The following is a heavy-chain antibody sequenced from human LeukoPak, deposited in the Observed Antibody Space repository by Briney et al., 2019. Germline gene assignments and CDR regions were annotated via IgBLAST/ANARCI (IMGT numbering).Heavy chain of an antibody. D-gene: IGHD5-24*01. CDR1: GFPFSSYW. V-gene: IGHV3-7*04. CDR2: IKQDGSKK. J-gene: IGHJ4*02. CDR3: TRVGYIDEGIDY. Sequence: PGGSLRLSCVASGFPFSSYWMTCVRQAPGKGLEWVANIKQDGSKKSYVDSVKGRFTISRDNAKNSLYLQMNSLRAEDTAIYYCTRVGYIDEGIDYWGQGTLVTVSS.